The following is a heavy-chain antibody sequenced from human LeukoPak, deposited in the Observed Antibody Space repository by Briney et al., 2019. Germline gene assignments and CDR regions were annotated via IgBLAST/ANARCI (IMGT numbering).Heavy chain of an antibody. D-gene: IGHD1-26*01. V-gene: IGHV3-23*01. CDR3: APHGATTDY. CDR2: ISGGDGTT. J-gene: IGHJ4*02. Sequence: GGSLRLSCAASGFTFSNYAMSWVRQAPGKGLEWVSTISGGDGTTYYADSVKGRFTISRDNSKNTLYLQMNSLRAEDTAVYYRAPHGATTDYWGQGTLVTVSS. CDR1: GFTFSNYA.